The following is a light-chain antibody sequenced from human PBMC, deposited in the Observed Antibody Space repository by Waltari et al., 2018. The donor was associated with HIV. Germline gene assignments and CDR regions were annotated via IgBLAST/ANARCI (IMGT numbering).Light chain of an antibody. CDR1: QSIRRW. Sequence: DIQMTQSPFTLSASVGARVTITCRASQSIRRWLARYQQKPGRAPELLIYKACSLESGVPSRFSGSGSGTEFTLTISSLQPDDFATYYCQQYNSYPWTFGQGTKVEIK. V-gene: IGKV1-5*03. J-gene: IGKJ1*01. CDR2: KAC. CDR3: QQYNSYPWT.